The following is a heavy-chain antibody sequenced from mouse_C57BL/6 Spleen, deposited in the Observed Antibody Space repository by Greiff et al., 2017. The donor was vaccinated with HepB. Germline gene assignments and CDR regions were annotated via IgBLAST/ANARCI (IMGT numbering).Heavy chain of an antibody. CDR2: IWSGGST. J-gene: IGHJ4*01. V-gene: IGHV2-4*01. Sequence: VQRVESGPGLVQPSQSLSITCTVSGFSLTSYGVHWVRQPPGKGLEWLGVIWSGGSTDYNAAFISRLSISKDNSKSQVFFKMNSLQADDTAIYYCAKKDGNYVGAMDYWGQGTSVTVSS. CDR1: GFSLTSYG. D-gene: IGHD2-1*01. CDR3: AKKDGNYVGAMDY.